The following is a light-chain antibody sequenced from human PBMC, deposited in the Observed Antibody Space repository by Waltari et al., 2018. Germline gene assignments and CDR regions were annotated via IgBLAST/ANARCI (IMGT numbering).Light chain of an antibody. CDR3: QQYDSYPYT. Sequence: DIQMTQSPSTLSASLGDRVTITCRASQSIGRWLAWYQQKPGRAPNLLIFRASTLQSGVPSRFSGSGSGTEFTLAISSLRPDDFATYCCQQYDSYPYTFGQGTKLEI. CDR1: QSIGRW. J-gene: IGKJ2*01. V-gene: IGKV1-5*03. CDR2: RAS.